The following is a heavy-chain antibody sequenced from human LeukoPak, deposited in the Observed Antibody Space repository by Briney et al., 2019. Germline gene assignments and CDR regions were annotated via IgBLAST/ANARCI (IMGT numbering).Heavy chain of an antibody. CDR3: AGASGDIVETATMGSY. J-gene: IGHJ4*02. Sequence: GGSLRLSCAASGFTFNSYSMNWVRQAPGKGLEWVSSISSSSSSIYYADSVKGRFTISRDNAKNSLYLQMNSLRAEDMAVYYCAGASGDIVETATMGSYWGQGTLVTVSS. CDR2: ISSSSSSI. V-gene: IGHV3-21*01. CDR1: GFTFNSYS. D-gene: IGHD5-18*01.